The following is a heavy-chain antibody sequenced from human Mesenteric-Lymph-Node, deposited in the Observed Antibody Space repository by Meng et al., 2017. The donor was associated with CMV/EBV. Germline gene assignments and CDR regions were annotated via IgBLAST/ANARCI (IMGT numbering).Heavy chain of an antibody. J-gene: IGHJ5*02. D-gene: IGHD1-1*01. Sequence: QVQLVQSRAEVGKPGASVMVSCKASGYTFTDFYIHWVRQAPGQGLEWMGRMNPHTGDTSYAQKFQGRVTMTRDTSINTAYMELSSLTSDDTAVYYCGRGQQTFDPWGQGTLVTVSS. CDR1: GYTFTDFY. CDR3: GRGQQTFDP. V-gene: IGHV1-2*06. CDR2: MNPHTGDT.